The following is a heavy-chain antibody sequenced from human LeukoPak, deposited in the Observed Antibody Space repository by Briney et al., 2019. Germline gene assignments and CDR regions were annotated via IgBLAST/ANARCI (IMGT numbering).Heavy chain of an antibody. D-gene: IGHD6-19*01. V-gene: IGHV3-64D*06. CDR3: VSSSGWYGR. Sequence: GGSLRLSCSASGFTFSSYAMHWVRQAPGKGLEYVSAISSNGGSTYYADSVKGRFTISRDNSKNTLYLQMSSLKTEDTAAYYCVSSSGWYGRWGQGTLVTVSS. J-gene: IGHJ5*02. CDR1: GFTFSSYA. CDR2: ISSNGGST.